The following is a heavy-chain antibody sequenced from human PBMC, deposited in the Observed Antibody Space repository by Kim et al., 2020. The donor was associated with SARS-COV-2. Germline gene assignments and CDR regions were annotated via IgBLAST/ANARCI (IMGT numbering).Heavy chain of an antibody. J-gene: IGHJ6*02. CDR3: ARDWPLYSSPYGMDV. V-gene: IGHV3-23*01. Sequence: SGKGRFTISRDNSKSTRYLQMNSLRAADTAVYYCARDWPLYSSPYGMDVWGQGTTVTVSS. D-gene: IGHD6-13*01.